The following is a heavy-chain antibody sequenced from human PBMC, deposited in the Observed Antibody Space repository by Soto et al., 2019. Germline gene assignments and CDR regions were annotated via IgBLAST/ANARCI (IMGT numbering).Heavy chain of an antibody. D-gene: IGHD2-21*02. CDR3: ARDDATHCGDDCYRYFYYGMDV. CDR1: GGTFTNHA. CDR2: IIPIFGTS. J-gene: IGHJ6*02. Sequence: QVQLVQSGAEMKKPGSSVKVSCKASGGTFTNHAISWVRQAPGEGLEWMGGIIPIFGTSNYAQKFQGRVTISADESTSTAYMELSSLRSEDTAIYYCARDDATHCGDDCYRYFYYGMDVWGQGTTVTVSS. V-gene: IGHV1-69*01.